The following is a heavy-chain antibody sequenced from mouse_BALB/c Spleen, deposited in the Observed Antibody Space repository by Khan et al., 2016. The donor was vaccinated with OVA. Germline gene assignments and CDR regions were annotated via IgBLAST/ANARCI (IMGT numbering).Heavy chain of an antibody. CDR2: IDPYDSET. CDR3: ARNPFAY. Sequence: QIQLVQSGAELVRPGASVKLSCEASGYTFTSYWMHWVKQSPEQGLEWIGRIDPYDSETHFNQNFKDKAILTVVKSSSTAYMQLSSLQSEDSAVYFCARNPFAYWGQGTLVTVSA. J-gene: IGHJ3*01. V-gene: IGHV1-52*01. CDR1: GYTFTSYW.